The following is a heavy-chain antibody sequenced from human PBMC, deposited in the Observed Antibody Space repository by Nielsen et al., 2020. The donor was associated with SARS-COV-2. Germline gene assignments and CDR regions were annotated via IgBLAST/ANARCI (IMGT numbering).Heavy chain of an antibody. CDR3: ARAPYDFWSGYYTQSHFDY. D-gene: IGHD3-3*01. Sequence: SVKISCKASGGTFSSYAISWVRQAPGQGLEWMGGIIPIFGTANYAQKFQGRVTITADESTSTAYMELSSLRSEDTAVYYCARAPYDFWSGYYTQSHFDYWGQGTLVTVSS. CDR1: GGTFSSYA. V-gene: IGHV1-69*13. CDR2: IIPIFGTA. J-gene: IGHJ4*02.